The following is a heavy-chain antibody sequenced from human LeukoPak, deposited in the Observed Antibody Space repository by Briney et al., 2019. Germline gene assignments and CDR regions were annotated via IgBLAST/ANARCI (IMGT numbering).Heavy chain of an antibody. V-gene: IGHV3-30*02. CDR2: IRYDGSGK. J-gene: IGHJ3*02. CDR3: ARKRSPGAFDI. Sequence: GGSLRLSCAASGFTFSSYGMHWVRQAPGKGLEWVAFIRYDGSGKYYGDSVKGRFTISRDISKNTLHLQMNSLRAEDTAVYYCARKRSPGAFDIWGQGTMVTVSS. CDR1: GFTFSSYG.